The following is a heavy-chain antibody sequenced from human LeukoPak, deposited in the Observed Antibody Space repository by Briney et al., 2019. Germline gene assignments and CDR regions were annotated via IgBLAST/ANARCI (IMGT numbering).Heavy chain of an antibody. Sequence: PSETLSLTCAVYGGSFSGYYWSWIRQPPGKGLEWIGEINHSGSTNYNPPLKSRVTISVDTSKNQFSLKLSSVTAADTAVYYCARGKARGYSYGLYYWGQGTLVTVSS. V-gene: IGHV4-34*01. CDR1: GGSFSGYY. CDR3: ARGKARGYSYGLYY. CDR2: INHSGST. D-gene: IGHD5-18*01. J-gene: IGHJ4*02.